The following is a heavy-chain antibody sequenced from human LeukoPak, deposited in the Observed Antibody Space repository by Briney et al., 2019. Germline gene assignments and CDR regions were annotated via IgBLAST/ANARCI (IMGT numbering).Heavy chain of an antibody. J-gene: IGHJ6*03. Sequence: SETLSLTCSVSGYSISSGYYWGWIRQPPGRGLEWIGTNYHSGTTFYNPSLQSRVTVSLDTSKNQFSLKLSSVTAADTAVYYCARTDKEYSGSRNNHYYYYYYMDVWGKGTTVTISS. CDR3: ARTDKEYSGSRNNHYYYYYYMDV. D-gene: IGHD5-12*01. CDR1: GYSISSGYY. CDR2: NYHSGTT. V-gene: IGHV4-38-2*02.